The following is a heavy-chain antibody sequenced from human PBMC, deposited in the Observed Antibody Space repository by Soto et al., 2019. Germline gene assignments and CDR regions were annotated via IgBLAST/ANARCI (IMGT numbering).Heavy chain of an antibody. CDR2: ISGSSSNT. Sequence: QVQLVESGGDLVKPGGSLRLSCAASGFTFSDYYVSWIRQVPGRGLEWVSYISGSSSNTNYADSVKGRFTISRDNSKNSLYLQMNGLRAEDTAVYYCARLLGGRVDYWGQGTLVTVSS. J-gene: IGHJ4*02. CDR1: GFTFSDYY. CDR3: ARLLGGRVDY. D-gene: IGHD3-16*01. V-gene: IGHV3-11*05.